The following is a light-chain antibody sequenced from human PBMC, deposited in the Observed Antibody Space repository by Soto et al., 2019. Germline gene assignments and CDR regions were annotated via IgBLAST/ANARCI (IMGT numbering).Light chain of an antibody. CDR3: QEYIQWPPGM. CDR2: DTS. CDR1: QFVSSR. Sequence: EVVMTQSPATLSVSPGERATLSCRASQFVSSRLAWYQQRPGQVPRLLIYDTSTRAPGISARFSGSGSGTEFTLTISSLQSEDFAVYYCQEYIQWPPGMFGPGTTVDIK. V-gene: IGKV3-15*01. J-gene: IGKJ1*01.